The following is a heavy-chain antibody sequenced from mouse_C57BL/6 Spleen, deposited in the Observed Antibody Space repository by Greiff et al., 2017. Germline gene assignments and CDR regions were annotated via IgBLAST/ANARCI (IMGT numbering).Heavy chain of an antibody. V-gene: IGHV5-17*01. Sequence: EVKLVESGGGLVKPGGSLKLSCAASGFTFSDYGMHWVRQAPEKGLEWVAYISSGSSTIYYADTVKGRFTISRDNAKNTLFLQMTSLRSEDTAMYYCARPLYYGSSYAWFAYWGQGTLVTVSA. CDR1: GFTFSDYG. CDR2: ISSGSSTI. J-gene: IGHJ3*01. CDR3: ARPLYYGSSYAWFAY. D-gene: IGHD1-1*01.